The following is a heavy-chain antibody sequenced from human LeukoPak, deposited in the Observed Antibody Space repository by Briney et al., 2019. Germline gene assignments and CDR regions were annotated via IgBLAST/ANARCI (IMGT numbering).Heavy chain of an antibody. CDR1: GFTFSSYG. CDR2: IRYDGSNK. D-gene: IGHD3-3*01. Sequence: GGSLRLSCAASGFTFSSYGMHRVRQAPGKGLEWVAFIRYDGSNKYYADSVKGRFTISRDNSKNTLYLQMNSLRAEDTAVYYCAKDRGPITIFGVVLDYWGQGTLVTVSS. J-gene: IGHJ4*02. CDR3: AKDRGPITIFGVVLDY. V-gene: IGHV3-30*02.